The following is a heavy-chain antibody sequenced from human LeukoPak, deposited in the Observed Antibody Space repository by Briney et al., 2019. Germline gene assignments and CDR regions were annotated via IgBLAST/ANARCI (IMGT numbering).Heavy chain of an antibody. CDR2: VDPEDGET. Sequence: ASVKISCTLSGYTFTDYYMHWVQQAPGKGLEWMGLVDPEDGETIYAEKFQGRVTITADTSTDTAYMELSSLRSEDTAVYYCATVYDFGFDPWGQGTLVTVSS. CDR1: GYTFTDYY. D-gene: IGHD3-3*01. J-gene: IGHJ5*02. CDR3: ATVYDFGFDP. V-gene: IGHV1-69-2*01.